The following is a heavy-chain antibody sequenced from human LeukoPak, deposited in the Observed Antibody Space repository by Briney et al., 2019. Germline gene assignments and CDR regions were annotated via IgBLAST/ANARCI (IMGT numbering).Heavy chain of an antibody. CDR3: ARDSAAGSGPHDAFDI. V-gene: IGHV3-21*01. J-gene: IGHJ3*02. Sequence: PGGSLRLSRAASGFTFSSYSMNWVRQAPGKGLEWVSSISSSSSYIYYADSVKGRFTISRDNAKNSLYLQMNSLRAEDTAVYYCARDSAAGSGPHDAFDIWGQGTMVTVSS. D-gene: IGHD2-15*01. CDR1: GFTFSSYS. CDR2: ISSSSSYI.